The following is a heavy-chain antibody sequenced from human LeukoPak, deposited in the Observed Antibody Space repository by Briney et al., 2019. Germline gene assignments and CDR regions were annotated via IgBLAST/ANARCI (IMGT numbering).Heavy chain of an antibody. Sequence: ASVKVSCKASGYTFTGYYMHWVRQAPGQGLEWMGWINPNSGGTNYAQKFQGRVTMTRDTSISTAYMELSRLRSDDTAVNSCARAAVNGGRSDYWGQGTLVTVSS. V-gene: IGHV1-2*02. D-gene: IGHD2-15*01. CDR2: INPNSGGT. CDR1: GYTFTGYY. J-gene: IGHJ4*02. CDR3: ARAAVNGGRSDY.